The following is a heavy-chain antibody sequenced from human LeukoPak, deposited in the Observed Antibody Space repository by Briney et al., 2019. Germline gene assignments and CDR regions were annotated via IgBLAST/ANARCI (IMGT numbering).Heavy chain of an antibody. CDR1: GYTFTSYY. Sequence: ASVKVSCTASGYTFTSYYMHWVRQAPGQGLEWMGIISPSGGSTSYAQKFQGRVTMTRDTSTSTVYMELSSLRSEDTAVYYCARDPYYYDSSGYLRAFDIWGQGTMVTVSS. CDR3: ARDPYYYDSSGYLRAFDI. J-gene: IGHJ3*02. V-gene: IGHV1-46*01. CDR2: ISPSGGST. D-gene: IGHD3-22*01.